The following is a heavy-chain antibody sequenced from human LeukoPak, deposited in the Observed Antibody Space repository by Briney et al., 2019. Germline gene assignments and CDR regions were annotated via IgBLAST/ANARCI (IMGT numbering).Heavy chain of an antibody. Sequence: GGSLRLSCAASGFTLSSYWTHWARQAPGQGLVWVSRVNSDGSVINYADSVKGRFTISRDDVKNTLYLQMNSLRVDDTAMYYCARGRGPYGWFDPWGQGTLVTVSS. CDR3: ARGRGPYGWFDP. CDR1: GFTLSSYW. CDR2: VNSDGSVI. J-gene: IGHJ5*02. V-gene: IGHV3-74*01. D-gene: IGHD3-10*01.